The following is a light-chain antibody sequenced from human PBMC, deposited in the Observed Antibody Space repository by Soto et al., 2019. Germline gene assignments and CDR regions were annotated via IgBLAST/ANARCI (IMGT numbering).Light chain of an antibody. Sequence: QSALTQPASVSGSPGQSIIISCTGTSSDVGSYNFVSWYQQHPGKAPKLMIYEVSKRPSGVSNRFSGSKSGNTASLTISGLQPEDEADYYCCSYAGHSGVFGGGTKVTVL. CDR1: SSDVGSYNF. J-gene: IGLJ3*02. V-gene: IGLV2-23*02. CDR2: EVS. CDR3: CSYAGHSGV.